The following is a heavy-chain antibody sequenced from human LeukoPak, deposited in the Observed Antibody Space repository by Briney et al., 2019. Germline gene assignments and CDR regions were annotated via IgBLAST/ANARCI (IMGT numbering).Heavy chain of an antibody. D-gene: IGHD1-26*01. J-gene: IGHJ4*02. CDR1: GYTFTSYG. CDR3: ARDEWELTTPPD. Sequence: ASVKVSCKASGYTFTSYGISWVRQAPGQGLEWMGWISAYNGNTNYAQKLQGRVTMATDTSTSTAYMELRSLRSDDTAVYYCARDEWELTTPPDWGQGTLVTVSS. V-gene: IGHV1-18*01. CDR2: ISAYNGNT.